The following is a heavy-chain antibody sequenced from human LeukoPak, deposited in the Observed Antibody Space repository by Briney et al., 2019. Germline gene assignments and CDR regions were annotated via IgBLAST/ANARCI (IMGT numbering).Heavy chain of an antibody. CDR3: ASSGRGSGNYYYYMDV. CDR2: IRYDGSNK. V-gene: IGHV3-30*02. D-gene: IGHD3-10*01. Sequence: GGSLRLSCAASGFTFSSYGMHWVRQAPGKGLEWVAFIRYDGSNKYYADSVKGRFTISRDNSKNTLYLQMNSLRAEDTAVYYCASSGRGSGNYYYYMDVWGKGTTVTISS. CDR1: GFTFSSYG. J-gene: IGHJ6*03.